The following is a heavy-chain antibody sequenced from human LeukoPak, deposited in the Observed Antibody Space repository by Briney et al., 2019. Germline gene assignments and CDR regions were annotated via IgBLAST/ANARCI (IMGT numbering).Heavy chain of an antibody. CDR2: VSPKTGDT. V-gene: IGHV1-8*02. D-gene: IGHD2-2*01. CDR3: ARGRPHAD. J-gene: IGHJ4*03. Sequence: ASVKVSCKASGYTFTSYGISWVRQAPGQGLDWMGWVSPKTGDTGYTQKFRGRVTMTWNTSINTAYMELSGLRSDDTAVYYCARGRPHADWGQGTPVTVSS. CDR1: GYTFTSYG.